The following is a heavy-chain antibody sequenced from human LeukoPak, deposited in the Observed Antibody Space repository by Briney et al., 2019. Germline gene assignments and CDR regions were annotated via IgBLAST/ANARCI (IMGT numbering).Heavy chain of an antibody. J-gene: IGHJ4*02. CDR1: RXTFXNXE. Sequence: GGSLRLSCAASRXTFXNXEXHXVXXAPXXXXXWXSYISSSGNTIYYADSVKGRFTISRDNSKNSLYLQMNSLRAEDTAVYYXATCPPSSWYYFDFWGQGALVTVSS. CDR3: ATCPPSSWYYFDF. CDR2: ISSSGNTI. D-gene: IGHD6-13*01. V-gene: IGHV3-48*03.